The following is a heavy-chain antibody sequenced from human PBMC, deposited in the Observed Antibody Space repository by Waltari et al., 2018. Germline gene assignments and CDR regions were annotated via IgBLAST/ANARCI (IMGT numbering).Heavy chain of an antibody. Sequence: QVQLQESGPGLVKPSETLSLTCAVSGYSISSGYYWGWIRQPPGKGLEWIGRIYHSGSTYYNPSLKSRVTISVDTSKNQFSLKLSSVTAADTAVYYCARDGRDRLLDYWGQGTLVTVSS. D-gene: IGHD2-15*01. CDR2: IYHSGST. CDR3: ARDGRDRLLDY. V-gene: IGHV4-38-2*01. J-gene: IGHJ4*02. CDR1: GYSISSGYY.